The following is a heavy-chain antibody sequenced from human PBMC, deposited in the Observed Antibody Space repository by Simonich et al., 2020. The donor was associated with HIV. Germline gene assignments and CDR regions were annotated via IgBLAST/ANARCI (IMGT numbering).Heavy chain of an antibody. CDR3: ARAAYFYDSSGYLGGVNYFDY. CDR1: RGSISSGGYY. Sequence: GPGLVKPSQTLSLTCTVSRGSISSGGYYWSWIRPHPGKGLEWIGHIYYSGSTYYNPSLRSLVTISVDTSKNQFSLKLSSVTAADTAVYYCARAAYFYDSSGYLGGVNYFDYWGQGTLVTVSS. CDR2: IYYSGST. D-gene: IGHD3-22*01. V-gene: IGHV4-31*01. J-gene: IGHJ4*02.